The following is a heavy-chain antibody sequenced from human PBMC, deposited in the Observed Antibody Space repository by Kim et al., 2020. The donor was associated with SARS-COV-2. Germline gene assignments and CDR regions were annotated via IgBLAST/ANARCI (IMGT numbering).Heavy chain of an antibody. D-gene: IGHD1-26*01. Sequence: KSGSTGYAQKVQGRVTMGRDTTTNTAYMELNSLGVEDTAVYYCARGERLDSWGQGTLVTVSS. J-gene: IGHJ4*02. V-gene: IGHV1-8*01. CDR3: ARGERLDS. CDR2: KSGST.